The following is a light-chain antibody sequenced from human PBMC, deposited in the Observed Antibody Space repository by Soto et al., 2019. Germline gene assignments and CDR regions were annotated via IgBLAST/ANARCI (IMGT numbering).Light chain of an antibody. CDR3: XXXXDWPLT. Sequence: EIVLTQSPATLSLSPGERATLSCRASQSLSNFLAWYQQKPGQAPRLLIYDASNRATGIPARFSGSGSGTDFTFTISSLEPXXXXVXXXXXXXDWPLTFGGGTKVEIK. CDR2: DAS. J-gene: IGKJ4*01. V-gene: IGKV3-11*01. CDR1: QSLSNF.